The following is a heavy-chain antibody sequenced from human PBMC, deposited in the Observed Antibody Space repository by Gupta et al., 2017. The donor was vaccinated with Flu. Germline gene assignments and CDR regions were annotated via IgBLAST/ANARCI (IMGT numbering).Heavy chain of an antibody. CDR3: ASLRNVLMFDY. V-gene: IGHV4-61*02. D-gene: IGHD5/OR15-5a*01. CDR2: IHIFENT. CDR1: GVSVSSGSHY. J-gene: IGHJ4*02. Sequence: QVHLQESGQGLVQPSQPLSLTCDVSGVSVSSGSHYWAWLRQPAGKELEWIGYIHIFENTEYNPSLRGRITISLDTSRNQFDLKLSAVTAADTAVYYCASLRNVLMFDYWGPGTLVTVSS.